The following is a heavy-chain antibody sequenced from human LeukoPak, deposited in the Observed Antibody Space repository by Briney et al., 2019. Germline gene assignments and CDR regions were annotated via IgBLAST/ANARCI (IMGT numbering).Heavy chain of an antibody. J-gene: IGHJ4*02. CDR1: GYTFTSYG. D-gene: IGHD3-22*01. CDR2: ISAYNGNT. V-gene: IGHV1-18*01. CDR3: ARDRGTYYYDSSGYGQVY. Sequence: ASVKVSCKASGYTFTSYGISWVRQAPGQGLEWMGWISAYNGNTNYAQKLQGRVTMTTDTSTSTAYMELRGLRSDDTAVYYCARDRGTYYYDSSGYGQVYWGQGTLVTVSS.